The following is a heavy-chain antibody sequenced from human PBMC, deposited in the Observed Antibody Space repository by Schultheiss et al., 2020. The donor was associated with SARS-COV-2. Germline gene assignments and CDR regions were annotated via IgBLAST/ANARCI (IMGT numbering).Heavy chain of an antibody. Sequence: ASVKVSCKASGGTFSSYAISWVRQAPGQGLEWMGWINPNSGGTNYAQKFQGRVTMTRNTSISTAYMELSSLRSEDTAVYYCARGYYDILTGDSKDAFDIWGQGTMVTVSS. V-gene: IGHV1-8*02. CDR1: GGTFSSYA. J-gene: IGHJ3*02. CDR2: INPNSGGT. CDR3: ARGYYDILTGDSKDAFDI. D-gene: IGHD3-9*01.